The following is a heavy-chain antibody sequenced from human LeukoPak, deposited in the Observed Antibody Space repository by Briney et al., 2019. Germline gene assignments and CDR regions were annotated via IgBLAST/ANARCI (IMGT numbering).Heavy chain of an antibody. CDR1: GGSVSSGTYY. Sequence: SETLSLTCTVSGGSVSSGTYYWSWIRQPPGKGLEWIGHIYYTGNTHYVPFLKSRVTMSVDTPKNQFSLKLTSVTAADTAVYYCARGTNYYGSGDYWGQGTLVTVST. CDR2: IYYTGNT. D-gene: IGHD3-10*01. CDR3: ARGTNYYGSGDY. J-gene: IGHJ4*02. V-gene: IGHV4-61*01.